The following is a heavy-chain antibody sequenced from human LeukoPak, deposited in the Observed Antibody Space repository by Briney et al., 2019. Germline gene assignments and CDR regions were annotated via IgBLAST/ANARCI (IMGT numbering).Heavy chain of an antibody. CDR3: VKGLAYDSSGYLRY. CDR2: ISGSGGST. V-gene: IGHV3-23*01. D-gene: IGHD3-22*01. CDR1: GFTFSSYA. J-gene: IGHJ4*02. Sequence: GGSLRLSCAASGFTFSSYAMSWVRQAPGKGLEWVSAISGSGGSTYYADSVKGRFTISRDNSKNTLYLQMNSLRAEDTAVYYCVKGLAYDSSGYLRYWGQGTLVTVSS.